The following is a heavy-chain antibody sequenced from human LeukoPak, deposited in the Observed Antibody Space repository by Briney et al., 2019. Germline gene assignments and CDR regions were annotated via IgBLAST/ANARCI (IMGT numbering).Heavy chain of an antibody. CDR2: ISAYNGNT. Sequence: ASVKVSCKASGYTFTSYGISWVRQAPGQGLERMGWISAYNGNTNYAQKLQGRVTMTTDTSTSTAYMELRSLRSDDTAVYYCARDIVATIPSNYFDYWGQGTLVTVSS. J-gene: IGHJ4*02. D-gene: IGHD5-12*01. CDR1: GYTFTSYG. CDR3: ARDIVATIPSNYFDY. V-gene: IGHV1-18*01.